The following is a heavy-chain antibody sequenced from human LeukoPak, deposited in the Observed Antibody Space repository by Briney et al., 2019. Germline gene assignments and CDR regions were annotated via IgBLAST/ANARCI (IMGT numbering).Heavy chain of an antibody. D-gene: IGHD2-15*01. V-gene: IGHV1-2*02. J-gene: IGHJ5*02. CDR3: ARGGCSGGICYSSWLDP. CDR2: TNPNSGGT. CDR1: GYTFTDYY. Sequence: ASVKVSCKASGYTFTDYYMHWVRQAPGQGLERMGWTNPNSGGTNYAQHFQGRVTMTRDTSISTANMELRSLRPDDTAVYYCARGGCSGGICYSSWLDPWGQGTLVTVSS.